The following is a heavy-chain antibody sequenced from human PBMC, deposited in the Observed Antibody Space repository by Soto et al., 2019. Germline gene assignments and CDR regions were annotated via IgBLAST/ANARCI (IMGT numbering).Heavy chain of an antibody. CDR3: TRASPDRHHMDV. CDR2: ITETGGDT. CDR1: GFTFSKFV. J-gene: IGHJ6*02. V-gene: IGHV3-23*01. Sequence: GGSLRLSCAASGFTFSKFVMRWVRQTPGKGLEWVSTITETGGDTYYTDSVKGRFTISRDNSRSTLFLQMTSLRAEDTALYYCTRASPDRHHMDVWGQGTTVTVSS.